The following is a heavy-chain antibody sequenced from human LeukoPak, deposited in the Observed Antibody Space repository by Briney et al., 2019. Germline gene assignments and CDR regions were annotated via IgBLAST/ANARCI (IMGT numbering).Heavy chain of an antibody. CDR2: ISGSGDTT. CDR1: GLTFSNYP. V-gene: IGHV3-23*01. Sequence: GGSLRLSCSASGLTFSNYPLSWVRQAPGKGLEWVSAISGSGDTTYYADSVKGRFTISRDNSKNTLYLQMNSLRAEDTALYDCANTARDDAFDIWGQGTMVTVSS. CDR3: ANTARDDAFDI. J-gene: IGHJ3*02.